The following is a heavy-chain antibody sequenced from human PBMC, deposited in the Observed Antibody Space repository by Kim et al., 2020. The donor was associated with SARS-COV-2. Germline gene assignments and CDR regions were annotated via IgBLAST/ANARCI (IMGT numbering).Heavy chain of an antibody. CDR2: I. CDR3: AKNSGYDYAFDY. J-gene: IGHJ4*02. V-gene: IGHV3-9*01. Sequence: IDYADSVKGRFTISRDNAKNSLYLQMNSLRAEDTAFYYCAKNSGYDYAFDYRGQGTLVTVSS. D-gene: IGHD5-12*01.